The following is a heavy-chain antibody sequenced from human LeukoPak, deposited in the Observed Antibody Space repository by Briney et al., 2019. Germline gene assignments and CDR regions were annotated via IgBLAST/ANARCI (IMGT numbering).Heavy chain of an antibody. CDR1: GFTFSSYA. CDR3: AKGYYYDSSGYYCRFDY. J-gene: IGHJ4*02. CDR2: ISGSGGST. Sequence: PGGSLRLSCAASGFTFSSYAMSWVRQAPGKGLEWVSAISGSGGSTYYADSVKGGFTISRDNSKNTLYLQMNSLRAEDTAVYYCAKGYYYDSSGYYCRFDYWGQGTLVTVSS. D-gene: IGHD3-22*01. V-gene: IGHV3-23*01.